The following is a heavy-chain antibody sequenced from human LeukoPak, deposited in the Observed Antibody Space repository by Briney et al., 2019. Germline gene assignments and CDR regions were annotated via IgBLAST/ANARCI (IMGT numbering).Heavy chain of an antibody. CDR3: ARYFCCFAMDV. V-gene: IGHV3-7*01. CDR1: GFTFGSDW. J-gene: IGHJ6*02. Sequence: PGGSLRLSCAASGFTFGSDWMAWVRQAPGKGLEWVANINRDGSEKYYVDSVRGRFTISRDNAKNSLYLQMNSLRAEDTAVYYCARYFCCFAMDVWGQGTTVTVSS. CDR2: INRDGSEK. D-gene: IGHD2-21*01.